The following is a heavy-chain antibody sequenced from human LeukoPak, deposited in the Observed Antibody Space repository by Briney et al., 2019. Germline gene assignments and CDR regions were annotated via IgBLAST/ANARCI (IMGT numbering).Heavy chain of an antibody. D-gene: IGHD4-17*01. Sequence: PSETLSLTCTVSGGSISSYYWSWIRQPAGKGLEWIGRIYTSGSTNYNPSLKSRVTMSVDTSKNQFSLKLSSVTAADTAVYYRAADYGDYNAYYFDYWGQGTLVTVSS. V-gene: IGHV4-4*07. CDR3: AADYGDYNAYYFDY. J-gene: IGHJ4*02. CDR2: IYTSGST. CDR1: GGSISSYY.